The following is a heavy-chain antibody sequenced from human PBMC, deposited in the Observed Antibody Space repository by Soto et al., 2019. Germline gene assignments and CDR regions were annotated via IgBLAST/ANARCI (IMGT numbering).Heavy chain of an antibody. CDR3: ATVSSSSSYMDV. Sequence: GGSLRLSCAASGFPFSGYSMNWVRQAPGKGLEWVSYISYSSSSIYYADSVKGRFTISRDRARNSLYLQMNSLRAEDTAVYYCATVSSSSSYMDVWGKGTTVTVSS. D-gene: IGHD6-6*01. CDR1: GFPFSGYS. J-gene: IGHJ6*03. CDR2: ISYSSSSI. V-gene: IGHV3-48*01.